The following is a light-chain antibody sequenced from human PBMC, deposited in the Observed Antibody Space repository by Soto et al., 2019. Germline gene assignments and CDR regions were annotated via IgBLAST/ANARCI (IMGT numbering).Light chain of an antibody. CDR2: GAS. V-gene: IGKV3-15*01. CDR1: QSVSSN. Sequence: EIVMTQSPANLSVSPGERATLSCRASQSVSSNLAWYKQKPGQGPRLLIYGASTRATSIPARFSGSGSGTEFTLTLNSLQSEDFAVYYCQLYNKWPPYTFGQGTKLEI. J-gene: IGKJ2*01. CDR3: QLYNKWPPYT.